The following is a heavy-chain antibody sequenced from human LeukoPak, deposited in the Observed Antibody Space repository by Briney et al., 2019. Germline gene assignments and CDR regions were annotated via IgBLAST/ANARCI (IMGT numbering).Heavy chain of an antibody. CDR1: GFTFSSYS. CDR3: AREGRYYDSSGYYYGYYGMDV. Sequence: GGSLRLSCAASGFTFSSYSMNWVRQAPGKRLEWVSSISSSSSYIYYADSVKGRFTISRDNAKNSLYLQMNSLRAEDTAVYYCAREGRYYDSSGYYYGYYGMDVWGQGTTVTVSS. J-gene: IGHJ6*02. D-gene: IGHD3-22*01. V-gene: IGHV3-21*01. CDR2: ISSSSSYI.